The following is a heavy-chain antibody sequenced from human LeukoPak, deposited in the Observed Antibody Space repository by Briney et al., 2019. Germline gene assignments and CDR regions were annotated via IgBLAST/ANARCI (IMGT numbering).Heavy chain of an antibody. J-gene: IGHJ4*02. D-gene: IGHD3-16*02. CDR2: IYYSGST. V-gene: IGHV4-59*01. CDR3: ARGMGKFLLPNV. Sequence: SETLSLTCTVSGGSIRSYYWSWIRQPPGKGLEWIGYIYYSGSTNYNPSLKSRVTISVDTSKNQFSLKLSSVTAADTAVYYCARGMGKFLLPNVWGQGTLVTVSS. CDR1: GGSIRSYY.